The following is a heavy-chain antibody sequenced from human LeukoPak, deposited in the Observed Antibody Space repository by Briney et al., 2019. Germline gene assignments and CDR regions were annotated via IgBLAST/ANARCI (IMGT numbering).Heavy chain of an antibody. V-gene: IGHV4-59*01. CDR3: ARERGGQRSGQFDQ. CDR1: GDSIRSSY. J-gene: IGHJ4*02. Sequence: PSETLSLTCTDSGDSIRSSYWSWIRQPPGETLEWVGYIYYSGSANYNPSLKDRVSMSVDTSKNQLSLRLSSVTAADTAVYYCARERGGQRSGQFDQWGQGILVTVSS. CDR2: IYYSGSA. D-gene: IGHD2-15*01.